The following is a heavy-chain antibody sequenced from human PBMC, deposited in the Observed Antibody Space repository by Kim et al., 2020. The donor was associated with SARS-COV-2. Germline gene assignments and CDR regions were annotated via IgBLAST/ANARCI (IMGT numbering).Heavy chain of an antibody. V-gene: IGHV4-59*08. CDR1: GGSISSYY. J-gene: IGHJ5*02. CDR3: ARQGGGRGTQQGLFDP. D-gene: IGHD6-13*01. Sequence: SETLSLTCTVSGGSISSYYWSWIRQPPGKGLEWIGYIYYSGSTNYNPSLKSRVTISVDTAKTQFSLKLSSVTAADTAVYYCARQGGGRGTQQGLFDPWGQGTLVTVSS. CDR2: IYYSGST.